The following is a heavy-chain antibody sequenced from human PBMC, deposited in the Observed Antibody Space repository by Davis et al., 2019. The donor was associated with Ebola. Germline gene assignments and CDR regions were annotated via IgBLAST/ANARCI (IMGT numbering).Heavy chain of an antibody. Sequence: PGGSLRLSCAASGFTFSSYSMSWVRQAPGKGLEWVSYISSSSRTIYYADSVKGRFTISRDNAKNSLFLQMNNLRDEDTAVYYCVRGRDIVVVTATPCFGFWGQGTMVTVSS. CDR2: ISSSSRTI. V-gene: IGHV3-48*02. CDR3: VRGRDIVVVTATPCFGF. D-gene: IGHD2-21*02. CDR1: GFTFSSYS. J-gene: IGHJ3*01.